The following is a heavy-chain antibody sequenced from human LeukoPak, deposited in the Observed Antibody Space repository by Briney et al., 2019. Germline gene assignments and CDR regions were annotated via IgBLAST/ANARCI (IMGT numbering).Heavy chain of an antibody. CDR3: VKEEQQLDPYYFDY. J-gene: IGHJ4*02. D-gene: IGHD6-13*01. CDR2: ISSNGGST. CDR1: GFTFSNYP. V-gene: IGHV3-64D*06. Sequence: GGSLRLSCAASGFTFSNYPIHWVRQAPGKGLEYVSAISSNGGSTYYADSVKGRFTISRDNSKNTLYLQMSSLRAEDTAVYYCVKEEQQLDPYYFDYWGQGTLVTVSS.